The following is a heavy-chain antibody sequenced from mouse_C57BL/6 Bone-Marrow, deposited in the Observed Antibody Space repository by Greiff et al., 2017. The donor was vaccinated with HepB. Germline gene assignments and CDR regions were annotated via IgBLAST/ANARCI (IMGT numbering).Heavy chain of an antibody. CDR1: GFSLTSYG. V-gene: IGHV2-2*01. CDR2: IWSGGST. CDR3: ARTTIVAPDAIDY. D-gene: IGHD1-1*01. J-gene: IGHJ4*01. Sequence: QVQLQQSGPGLVQPSQSLSITCTVSGFSLTSYGVHWVRQSPGKGLEWLGVIWSGGSTDYNAGFISRLSISKDNTKSQVFVKMNSLQADDTAIYYCARTTIVAPDAIDYWGQGTSVTVSS.